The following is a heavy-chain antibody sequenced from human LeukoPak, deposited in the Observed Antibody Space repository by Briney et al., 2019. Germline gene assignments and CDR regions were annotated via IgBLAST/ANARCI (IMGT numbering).Heavy chain of an antibody. D-gene: IGHD3/OR15-3a*01. CDR3: AGEAGTGFDP. CDR2: INSDGIST. V-gene: IGHV3-74*01. Sequence: GGSLRLSCAASGFTFSRYWMHWVRQAPGRGLVWVARINSDGISTSYADSVKGRFTISRGNAKNTLYLQMNSLRAEDTSVYFCAGEAGTGFDPWGQGTLVTVS. CDR1: GFTFSRYW. J-gene: IGHJ5*02.